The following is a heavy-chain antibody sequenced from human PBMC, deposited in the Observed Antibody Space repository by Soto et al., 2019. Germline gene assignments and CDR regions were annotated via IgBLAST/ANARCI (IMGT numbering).Heavy chain of an antibody. Sequence: EVQLLESGGGLVQPGGSLRLSCAASGFTFSTYAMSWVRQAPGKGLKWVSTISSSGADTYYADSLKGRFTISIDNSKKTLYLQMNSLRAEDTAEYSCALGSSGRQRRWCFDSWGQGTKVTVSS. CDR1: GFTFSTYA. CDR3: ALGSSGRQRRWCFDS. CDR2: ISSSGADT. D-gene: IGHD6-19*01. J-gene: IGHJ5*01. V-gene: IGHV3-23*01.